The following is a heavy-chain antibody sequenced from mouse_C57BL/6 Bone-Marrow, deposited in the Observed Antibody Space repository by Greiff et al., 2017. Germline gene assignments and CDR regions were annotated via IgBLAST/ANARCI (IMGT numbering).Heavy chain of an antibody. CDR2: IYPRSGNT. J-gene: IGHJ2*01. Sequence: QVQLQQSGAELARPGASVKLSCKASGYTFTSYGICWVKQRTGQGLEWIGEIYPRSGNTYYNEKFKGKVTLTADKSSSTPYLELRHLQSEDSAVYICARTDDGYYWGEGATLAGSS. CDR3: ARTDDGYY. V-gene: IGHV1-81*01. CDR1: GYTFTSYG. D-gene: IGHD2-3*01.